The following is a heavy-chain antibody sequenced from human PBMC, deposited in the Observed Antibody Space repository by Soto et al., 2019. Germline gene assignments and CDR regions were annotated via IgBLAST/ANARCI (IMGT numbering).Heavy chain of an antibody. CDR2: IYYSGNT. CDR3: ARERPDGSRLDP. CDR1: GGSISSGDYY. Sequence: QVQLQESGPGLVKPSQTLSLTCTVSGGSISSGDYYWSWIRQPPGKGLEWIGYIYYSGNTYYNPSLKSRVTISVDTYKNQFSLKLSSGTAADTAVYYCARERPDGSRLDPWGQGTLVTVSS. J-gene: IGHJ5*02. D-gene: IGHD6-13*01. V-gene: IGHV4-30-4*01.